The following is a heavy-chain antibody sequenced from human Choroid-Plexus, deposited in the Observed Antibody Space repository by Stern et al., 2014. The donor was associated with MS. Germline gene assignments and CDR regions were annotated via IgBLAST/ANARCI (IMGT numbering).Heavy chain of an antibody. CDR1: GFTFSNHY. Sequence: VQLVESGGGLVKPGESLRLSCAASGFTFSNHYMSWIRQAPGKGLEWISYITASGATYYADDVKGRFTISRDNARNSMYLQMNSLRVEDTAVYYCARDPDTSSKVDYWGQGTLVIVSA. J-gene: IGHJ4*02. CDR2: ITASGAT. D-gene: IGHD5-18*01. V-gene: IGHV3-11*01. CDR3: ARDPDTSSKVDY.